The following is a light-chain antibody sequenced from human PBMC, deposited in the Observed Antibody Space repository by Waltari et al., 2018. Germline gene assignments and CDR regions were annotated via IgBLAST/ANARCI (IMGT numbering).Light chain of an antibody. J-gene: IGKJ1*01. CDR2: KVS. Sequence: DVVMTQSPLSLPVTLGQPASISCRSSQSLVHSDGNTYLSWFQQRPGQSPRRLIYKVSNRDSGVPDRLSGSGSGTEFTLKISRVEAEDVGVYYCMQGTHWPPWTFGQGTKVEIQ. CDR1: QSLVHSDGNTY. V-gene: IGKV2-30*02. CDR3: MQGTHWPPWT.